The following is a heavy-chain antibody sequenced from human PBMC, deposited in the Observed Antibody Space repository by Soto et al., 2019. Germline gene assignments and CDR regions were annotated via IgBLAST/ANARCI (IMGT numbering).Heavy chain of an antibody. CDR1: GFTFSSYA. CDR3: ARVRGYGDSYYFDY. J-gene: IGHJ4*02. CDR2: ISYDGSNK. Sequence: GGSLRLSCAASGFTFSSYAMHWVRQAPGKGLEWVAVISYDGSNKYYADSVKGRFTISRDNSKNTLYLQMNSLRAEDTAVYYCARVRGYGDSYYFDYWGQGTLVTVSS. V-gene: IGHV3-30-3*01. D-gene: IGHD4-17*01.